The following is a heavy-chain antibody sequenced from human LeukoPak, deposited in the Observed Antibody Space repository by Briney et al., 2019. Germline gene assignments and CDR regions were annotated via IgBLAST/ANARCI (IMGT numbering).Heavy chain of an antibody. V-gene: IGHV3-30-3*01. CDR2: ISYDGSSE. CDR1: GFTFSGYL. D-gene: IGHD3-10*01. CDR3: ARESWGAISPAFDI. Sequence: GGSLRLSCVASGFTFSGYLMHWVRQAPGKGLEWVAVISYDGSSENYADSVKGRVTVSRDNSNDTLFLQMNSLRPEDTAVYYCARESWGAISPAFDIWGQGTMVTVSS. J-gene: IGHJ3*02.